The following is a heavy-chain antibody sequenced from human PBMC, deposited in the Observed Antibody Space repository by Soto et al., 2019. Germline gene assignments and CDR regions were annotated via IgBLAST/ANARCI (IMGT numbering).Heavy chain of an antibody. CDR2: INPSGGST. Sequence: GASVKVSCKASGYTFTSYYMHWVRQAPGQGLEWMGIINPSGGSTSYAQKFQGRVTMTRDTSTSTVYMELSSLRSEDTAVYYCARDACTIFSKFVGYYSDYWGQGTLVPVSS. J-gene: IGHJ4*02. V-gene: IGHV1-46*01. CDR1: GYTFTSYY. D-gene: IGHD3-3*01. CDR3: ARDACTIFSKFVGYYSDY.